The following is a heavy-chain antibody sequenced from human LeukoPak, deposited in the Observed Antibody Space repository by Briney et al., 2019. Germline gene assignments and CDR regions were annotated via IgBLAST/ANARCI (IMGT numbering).Heavy chain of an antibody. J-gene: IGHJ3*02. D-gene: IGHD1-26*01. CDR3: ARVGSGSYLDAFDI. CDR1: GYTFTSYG. CDR2: ISAYNGNT. Sequence: VASVKVSCKAPGYTFTSYGISWVRQAPGQGLEWMGWISAYNGNTNYAQKLQGRVTMTTDTSTSTAYMELRSLRSDDTAVYYCARVGSGSYLDAFDIWGQGTMVTVSS. V-gene: IGHV1-18*01.